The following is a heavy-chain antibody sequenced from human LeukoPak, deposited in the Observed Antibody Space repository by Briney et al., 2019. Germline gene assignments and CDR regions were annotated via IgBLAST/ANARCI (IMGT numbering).Heavy chain of an antibody. CDR2: IYADNGNT. D-gene: IGHD6-19*01. Sequence: ASVKVSCKASGYTFTTCAIHWVRQAPGQRLEWMGWIYADNGNTKYSQKFQGRLTITRDTSASTAYMELSSLRSEDTAVYYCARDPGIPLAGTLEFFQHWGQGTLVTVSS. V-gene: IGHV1-3*01. J-gene: IGHJ1*01. CDR1: GYTFTTCA. CDR3: ARDPGIPLAGTLEFFQH.